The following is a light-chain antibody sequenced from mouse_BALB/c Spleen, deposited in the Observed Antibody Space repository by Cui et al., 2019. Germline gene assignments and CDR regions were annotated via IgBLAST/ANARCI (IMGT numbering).Light chain of an antibody. Sequence: QIVLSQSPAILSASPGEKVTMTCRASSRVSYMHWYKQKPGSAPKPGIYATANLACGVPARFSGSGSGTSYSLTISRVEAEDAATYYCQQWSSNPPTFGGGTKLEIK. J-gene: IGKJ2*01. CDR2: ATA. V-gene: IGKV4-72*01. CDR3: QQWSSNPPT. CDR1: SRVSY.